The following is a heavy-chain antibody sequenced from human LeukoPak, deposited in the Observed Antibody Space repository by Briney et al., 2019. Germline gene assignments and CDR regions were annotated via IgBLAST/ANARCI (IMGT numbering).Heavy chain of an antibody. CDR2: ISSSSSYI. CDR3: ASTAPVVWQWLVQGAFDI. J-gene: IGHJ3*02. CDR1: GFTFSSYS. Sequence: GGSLRLSCAASGFTFSSYSMNWVRQAPGKGLEWVSSISSSSSYIYYADSVKGRFTISRDNAKNSLYLQMNSLRAEDTAVYYCASTAPVVWQWLVQGAFDIWGQGTMVTVSS. D-gene: IGHD6-19*01. V-gene: IGHV3-21*01.